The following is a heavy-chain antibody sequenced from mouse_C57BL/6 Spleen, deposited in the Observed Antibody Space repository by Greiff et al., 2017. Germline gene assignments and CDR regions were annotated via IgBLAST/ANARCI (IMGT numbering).Heavy chain of an antibody. CDR2: IDPETGGT. Sequence: QVQLQQSGAELVRPGASVTLSCKASGYTFTDYEMHWVKQTPVHGLEWIGAIDPETGGTAYNQKFKGKAILTADKSSSTAYMELRSLTSEDSAVYYCTRDYYGSSHAWFAYWGQGTLVSVSA. CDR1: GYTFTDYE. D-gene: IGHD1-1*01. CDR3: TRDYYGSSHAWFAY. J-gene: IGHJ3*01. V-gene: IGHV1-15*01.